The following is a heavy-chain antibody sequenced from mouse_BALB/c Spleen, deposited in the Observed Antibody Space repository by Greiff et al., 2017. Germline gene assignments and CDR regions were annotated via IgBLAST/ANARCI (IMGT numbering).Heavy chain of an antibody. Sequence: VKLQESGAELVRPGASVTLSCKASGYTFTDYEMHWVKQTPVHGLEWIGAIDPETGGTAYNQKFKGKATLTADKSSSTAYMELRSLTSEDSAVYYCTRRGSPYFDYWGQGTTLTVSS. J-gene: IGHJ2*01. CDR3: TRRGSPYFDY. CDR1: GYTFTDYE. V-gene: IGHV1-15*01. CDR2: IDPETGGT.